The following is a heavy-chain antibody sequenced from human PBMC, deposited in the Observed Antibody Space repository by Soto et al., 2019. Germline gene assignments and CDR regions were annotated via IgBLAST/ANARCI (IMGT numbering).Heavy chain of an antibody. CDR2: IIPIFGTA. CDR3: AKPLRFMDSYGMDV. V-gene: IGHV1-69*13. D-gene: IGHD3-3*01. J-gene: IGHJ6*02. CDR1: GGTFSSYA. Sequence: SVKVSCKASGGTFSSYAISWVRQAPGQGLEWMGGIIPIFGTANYAQKFQGRVTITADESTSTAYMELSSLRSEDTAVYYCAKPLRFMDSYGMDVWGQGTTVTVSS.